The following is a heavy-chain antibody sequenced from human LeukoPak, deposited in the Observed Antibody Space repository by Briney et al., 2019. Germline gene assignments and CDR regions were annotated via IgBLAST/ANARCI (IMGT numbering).Heavy chain of an antibody. CDR2: ITSSSTYT. J-gene: IGHJ6*03. Sequence: PGGSLRLSCAASGFSLSRYNMNWVRQTPGKGLGWVSSITSSSTYTFYADSVKGRFTISRDNAKNSLYLQMNSLRAEDTAVYYCARDNSPQLTYMDVWGKGTTVTISS. V-gene: IGHV3-21*01. CDR1: GFSLSRYN. D-gene: IGHD2-2*01. CDR3: ARDNSPQLTYMDV.